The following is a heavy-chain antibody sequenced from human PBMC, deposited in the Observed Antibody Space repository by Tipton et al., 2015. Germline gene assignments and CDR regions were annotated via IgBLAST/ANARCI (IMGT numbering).Heavy chain of an antibody. CDR1: GFTFSIYW. V-gene: IGHV3-21*01. CDR2: ISSSSSYI. J-gene: IGHJ5*02. CDR3: ARGVLTENYSMNWFGP. Sequence: SLRLSCAASGFTFSIYWMHWVRQAPGKGLEWVSSISSSSSYIYYADSVKGRFTISRDNAKNSLYLQMNSLRAEDTAVYYCARGVLTENYSMNWFGPWGQGTLVTVSS. D-gene: IGHD3-10*01.